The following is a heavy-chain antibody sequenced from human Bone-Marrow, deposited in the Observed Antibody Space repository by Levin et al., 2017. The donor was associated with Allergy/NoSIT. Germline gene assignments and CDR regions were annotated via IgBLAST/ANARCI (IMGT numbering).Heavy chain of an antibody. V-gene: IGHV3-30-3*01. CDR3: ARDGPLVVITGYDAFDS. J-gene: IGHJ3*02. CDR2: ISYDGSNK. CDR1: GFTFSSYA. D-gene: IGHD3-22*01. Sequence: LSLTCAASGFTFSSYAMHWVRQAPGKGLEWVAVISYDGSNKYYADSVKGRFTISRDNSKNTLYLQMNSLRAEDTAVYYCARDGPLVVITGYDAFDSWGQGTMVTVSS.